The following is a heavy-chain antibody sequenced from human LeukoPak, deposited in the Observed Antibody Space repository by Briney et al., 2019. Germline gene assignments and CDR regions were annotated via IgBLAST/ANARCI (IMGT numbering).Heavy chain of an antibody. V-gene: IGHV3-23*01. CDR2: ISGGGGST. Sequence: GGTLRLSCAASGFTFSTYGMSWVRQASGKGLEWVSAISGGGGSTYYADSVKGRFTISRDNSKNTPYLQMNTLRAENTAVYSCAAGYFGSDYWGQGTLVTVSS. CDR1: GFTFSTYG. J-gene: IGHJ4*02. D-gene: IGHD3-9*01. CDR3: AAGYFGSDY.